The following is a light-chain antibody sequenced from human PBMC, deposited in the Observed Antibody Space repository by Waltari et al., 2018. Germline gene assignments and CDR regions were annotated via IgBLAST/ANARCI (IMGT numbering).Light chain of an antibody. CDR2: TAS. CDR3: QHLNSYPVT. J-gene: IGKJ2*01. Sequence: DIQLTQSPSFLSASAGDRVTSTCRASQGISSYLAWYQQKPVKAPKLLIYTASTLQSWVPSRFGGSGSGTEFTLTISSLQPEDFATYYCQHLNSYPVTFGQGTKLEIK. V-gene: IGKV1-9*01. CDR1: QGISSY.